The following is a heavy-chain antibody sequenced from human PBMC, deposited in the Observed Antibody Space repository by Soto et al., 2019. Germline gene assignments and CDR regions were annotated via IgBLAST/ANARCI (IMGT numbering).Heavy chain of an antibody. V-gene: IGHV3-21*01. J-gene: IGHJ5*02. CDR3: TRDSAGNTECVKFGP. D-gene: IGHD1-7*01. CDR1: GLTFSPYT. Sequence: EGQLVESGGGLVKPGGSLRLSCVASGLTFSPYTMAWVRQAPGKGLEWGSSISSRSTYIYYGDSVRGRFTISRDNAKNSVYLPTNSLRAEDTAVYYCTRDSAGNTECVKFGPWGQGTLVTVSS. CDR2: ISSRSTYI.